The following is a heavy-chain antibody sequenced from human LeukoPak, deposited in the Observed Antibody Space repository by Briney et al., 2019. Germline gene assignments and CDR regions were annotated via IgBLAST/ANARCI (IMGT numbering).Heavy chain of an antibody. D-gene: IGHD5-12*01. CDR1: GGSISSSSYY. Sequence: SETVSLTCTVSGGSISSSSYYWGWIRQPPGKGLEWIGSVYYSGSTYYNPSLKSRVTISVDTSKNQFSLKLSSVTAADTAVYYCARIYSGYDLVYFDYWGQGTLVTVSS. J-gene: IGHJ4*02. V-gene: IGHV4-39*07. CDR3: ARIYSGYDLVYFDY. CDR2: VYYSGST.